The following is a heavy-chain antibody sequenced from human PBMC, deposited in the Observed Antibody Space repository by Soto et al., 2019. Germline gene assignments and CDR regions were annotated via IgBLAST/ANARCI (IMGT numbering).Heavy chain of an antibody. CDR3: ARGIYDFWSSYDTWFDP. D-gene: IGHD3-3*01. CDR1: NSSLGAFH. V-gene: IGHV4-34*01. Sequence: PSETLSLTCAIYNSSLGAFHWTWIRQPPGKGLEWIGELVHGGSTNYNPSLKSRVTISVDTSKDQFSLHVSSVTAADTAVYYCARGIYDFWSSYDTWFDPWGQGTLVTVSS. CDR2: LVHGGST. J-gene: IGHJ5*02.